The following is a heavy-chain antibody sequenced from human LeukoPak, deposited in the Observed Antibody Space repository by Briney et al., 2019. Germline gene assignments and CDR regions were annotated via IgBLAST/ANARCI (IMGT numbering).Heavy chain of an antibody. CDR2: IYSGGST. Sequence: PGASLRLSCAASGFTVSSNYLSWVRQAPGKGPEWGSVIYSGGSTYYADSVKGRFTISRDNSKNTLYLQMNSLRAEDTAVYYCARGESITIFGVVQTSWAFDIWGQGAMVTVSS. J-gene: IGHJ3*02. CDR1: GFTVSSNY. CDR3: ARGESITIFGVVQTSWAFDI. D-gene: IGHD3-3*01. V-gene: IGHV3-53*01.